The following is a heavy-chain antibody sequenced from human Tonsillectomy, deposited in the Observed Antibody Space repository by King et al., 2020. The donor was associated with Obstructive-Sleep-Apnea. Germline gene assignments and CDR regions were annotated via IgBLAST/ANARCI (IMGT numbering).Heavy chain of an antibody. Sequence: LQLQESGPGLVKPSETLSLTCTVSGGSISTSSYCWGWIRQPPGKGLEWIGSIYYSGSTYYNPSLKSRVTISVDTSKNQFSLKLSSVTAADTAVYYCARGPNCGGDCYVDYWGQGTLVTVSS. J-gene: IGHJ4*02. CDR3: ARGPNCGGDCYVDY. V-gene: IGHV4-39*07. CDR1: GGSISTSSYC. D-gene: IGHD2-21*02. CDR2: IYYSGST.